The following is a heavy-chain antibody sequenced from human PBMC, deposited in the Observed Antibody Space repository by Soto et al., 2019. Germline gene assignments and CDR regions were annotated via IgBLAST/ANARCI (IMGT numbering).Heavy chain of an antibody. D-gene: IGHD2-15*01. V-gene: IGHV3-30*18. CDR2: ISYDGSNK. J-gene: IGHJ3*02. Sequence: GGSLRLSCAASGFTFSSYGMHWVRQAPGKGLEWVAVISYDGSNKYYADSVKGRFTISRDNSKNTLYLQMNSLRAEDTAVYYCAKDGGSVHCSGGSCYLDAFDIWGQGTMVTVSS. CDR3: AKDGGSVHCSGGSCYLDAFDI. CDR1: GFTFSSYG.